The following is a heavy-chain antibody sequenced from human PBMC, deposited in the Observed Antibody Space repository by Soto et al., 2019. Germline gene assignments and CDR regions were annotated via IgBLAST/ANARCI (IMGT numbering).Heavy chain of an antibody. CDR1: GFTFSSYS. D-gene: IGHD2-15*01. CDR3: AKLMEIVVVRDDAYAI. J-gene: IGHJ3*02. Sequence: GGSLRLSCAASGFTFSSYSMNWVRQAPGKGLEWVSSISSSSSYIYYADSVKGRFTISRDNAKNSLYLQMNSLRAEDTAVYYYAKLMEIVVVRDDAYAIWGQGTMVT. CDR2: ISSSSSYI. V-gene: IGHV3-21*04.